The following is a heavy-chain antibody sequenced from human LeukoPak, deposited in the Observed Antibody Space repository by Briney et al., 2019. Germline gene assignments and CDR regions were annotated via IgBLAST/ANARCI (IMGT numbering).Heavy chain of an antibody. D-gene: IGHD7-27*01. CDR2: IYYSGST. V-gene: IGHV4-39*01. CDR1: GGSISSSSYY. J-gene: IGHJ4*02. CDR3: ARRQRGRGDYDY. Sequence: SETLSLTCTVSGGSISSSSYYWGWIRQPPGKGLEWIGSIYYSGSTYYNPSLKSRVTISVDTSKNQFSLKLSSVTAADTAVYYCARRQRGRGDYDYWGQGTPVTVSS.